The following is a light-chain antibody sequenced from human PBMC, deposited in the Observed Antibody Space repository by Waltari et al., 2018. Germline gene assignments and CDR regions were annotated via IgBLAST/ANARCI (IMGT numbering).Light chain of an antibody. CDR2: QAS. J-gene: IGKJ1*01. CDR3: QKYESLPAT. V-gene: IGKV3-20*01. Sequence: CRASESVSKFLAWYQQKPGQAPRLLIYQASNRASGIPDRFSGSGFGTDFSLTISRLEPEDFAVYYCQKYESLPATFGQGTKVEIK. CDR1: ESVSKF.